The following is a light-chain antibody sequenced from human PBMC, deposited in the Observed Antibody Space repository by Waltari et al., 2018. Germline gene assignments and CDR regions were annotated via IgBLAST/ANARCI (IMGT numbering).Light chain of an antibody. V-gene: IGLV2-14*01. Sequence: QSALTQPASVSGSPGQSIPISCTGTSSDVGGYNSASWYQQHPGKAPKLMIYEVSNRPSGVSNRFSGSKSGNTASLTISGLQAEDEADYYCSSYTSSSTLVVFGGGTKLTVL. J-gene: IGLJ2*01. CDR2: EVS. CDR3: SSYTSSSTLVV. CDR1: SSDVGGYNS.